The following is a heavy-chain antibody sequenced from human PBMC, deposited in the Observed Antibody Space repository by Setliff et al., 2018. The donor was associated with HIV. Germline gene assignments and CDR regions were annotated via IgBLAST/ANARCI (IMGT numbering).Heavy chain of an antibody. D-gene: IGHD6-19*01. CDR2: IYHDGTT. J-gene: IGHJ5*01. V-gene: IGHV4-39*07. CDR3: AGHPVTSGWLSLNWFDP. Sequence: PSETLSLTCAVSGDSITSRNYHWDWVRQPPGRGLEWIGSIYHDGTTHYRSSLRSRAAISIDTSKSQISLKVRSVTAADTAVYFCAGHPVTSGWLSLNWFDPWGQGILVTVSS. CDR1: GDSITSRNYH.